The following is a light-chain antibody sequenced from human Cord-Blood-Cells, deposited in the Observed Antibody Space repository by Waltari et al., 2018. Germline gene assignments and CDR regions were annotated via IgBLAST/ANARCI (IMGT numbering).Light chain of an antibody. Sequence: DIQMTQSPSTLSASARDRVTITCRASQSILSWLAWYQQKPVKAPKLLIYKASSLESGVPSRFSGSGSGTEFTLTISSLQPDDFATYYCQQYNSYPLTFGGGTKVEIK. CDR1: QSILSW. CDR3: QQYNSYPLT. J-gene: IGKJ4*01. CDR2: KAS. V-gene: IGKV1-5*03.